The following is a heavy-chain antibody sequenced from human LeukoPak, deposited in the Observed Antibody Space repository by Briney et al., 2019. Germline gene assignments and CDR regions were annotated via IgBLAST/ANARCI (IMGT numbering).Heavy chain of an antibody. V-gene: IGHV3-9*01. D-gene: IGHD6-13*01. CDR2: ISWNSCSI. J-gene: IGHJ4*02. CDR3: ARDVAAAGDY. Sequence: PGGSLRLSCAASGFTFDDYAMHWVRQAPGKGLEWVSGISWNSCSIVYADSVRGRFTISRDNAKNSLYLQMNSLRAEDTAVYYCARDVAAAGDYWGQGTLVTVSS. CDR1: GFTFDDYA.